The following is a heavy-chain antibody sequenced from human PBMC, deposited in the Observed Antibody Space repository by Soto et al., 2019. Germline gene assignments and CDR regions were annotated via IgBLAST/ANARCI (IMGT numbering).Heavy chain of an antibody. D-gene: IGHD6-13*01. CDR1: GDLFNNYA. CDR3: AASSSVAAAGYFKF. V-gene: IGHV1-69*01. J-gene: IGHJ4*02. CDR2: ISPLFSTT. Sequence: QVQLVKSGAEVKEPGSSVKVSCKATGDLFNNYAFNWVRQAPGQGLEWMGRISPLFSTTNYAQKFQGRVTIVADEVTTIGYLEVSNLESEDTAMYYCAASSSVAAAGYFKFWGQGTLVTVSP.